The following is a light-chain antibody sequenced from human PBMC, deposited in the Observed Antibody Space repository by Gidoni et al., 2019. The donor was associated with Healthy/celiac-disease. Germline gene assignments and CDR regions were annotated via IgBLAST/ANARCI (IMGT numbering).Light chain of an antibody. CDR2: DAS. V-gene: IGKV1-33*01. J-gene: IGKJ1*01. CDR3: QQYDNLPSWT. CDR1: QDISNY. Sequence: DIQMTQSPSSLSASVGDRVTITCQAIQDISNYLNWYQQKPGKAPKLLIYDASKLETGVPSRFSGSGSGTDFTFTISSLQPEDIATYYCQQYDNLPSWTFGQGTKVEIK.